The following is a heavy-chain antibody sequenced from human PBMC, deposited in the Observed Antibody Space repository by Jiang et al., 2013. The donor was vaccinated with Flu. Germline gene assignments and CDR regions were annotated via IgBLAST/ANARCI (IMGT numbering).Heavy chain of an antibody. CDR2: IYPGDSDT. J-gene: IGHJ6*02. CDR1: GYSFTSYW. V-gene: IGHV5-51*01. Sequence: GAEVKKPGESLKISCKGSGYSFTSYWIGWVRQMPGKGLEWMGIIYPGDSDTRYSPSFQGQVTISADKSISTAYLQWSSLKASDTAMYYCARHLGDDIAAADHYYYYGMDVWGQGTTVTVSS. D-gene: IGHD6-13*01. CDR3: ARHLGDDIAAADHYYYYGMDV.